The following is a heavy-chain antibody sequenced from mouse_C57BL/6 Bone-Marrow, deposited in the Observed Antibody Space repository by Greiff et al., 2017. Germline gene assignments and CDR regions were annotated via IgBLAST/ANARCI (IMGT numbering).Heavy chain of an antibody. CDR1: GYTFTSYW. J-gene: IGHJ4*01. Sequence: VKLLESGAELAKPGASVKLSCKASGYTFTSYWMHWVKQRPGQGLEWIGYINPSGGYTKYNQKFKDKATLTADKSSSTAYMQLSSLTYEDSAVYYCARSYYYGSSHDYYAMDYWGQGTSVTVSS. CDR3: ARSYYYGSSHDYYAMDY. V-gene: IGHV1-7*01. CDR2: INPSGGYT. D-gene: IGHD1-1*01.